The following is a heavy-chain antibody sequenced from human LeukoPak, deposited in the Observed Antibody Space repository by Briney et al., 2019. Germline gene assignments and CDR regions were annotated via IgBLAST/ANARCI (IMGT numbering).Heavy chain of an antibody. Sequence: ASVKVSCKASGYTFTSYEINWVRQATGQGLEWMGWMNPNSGNTGYAQKFQGRVTMTRNTSISTAYMELSSLRAEDTAVYYCARGVRNGYYFDYWGQGTLLTVSS. D-gene: IGHD1-1*01. CDR3: ARGVRNGYYFDY. J-gene: IGHJ4*02. CDR2: MNPNSGNT. CDR1: GYTFTSYE. V-gene: IGHV1-8*01.